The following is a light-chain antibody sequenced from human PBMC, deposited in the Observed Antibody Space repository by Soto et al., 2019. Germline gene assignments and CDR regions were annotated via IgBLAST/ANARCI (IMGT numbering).Light chain of an antibody. J-gene: IGLJ2*01. CDR2: NNN. Sequence: QSVLTQPPSASGTPGQRVTISCSGSSSNIGSNPVHWYRQLPGTAPKLLIHNNNQRPSGVPDRFSGSKSGTSASLAISGLQSEDEADYYCAAWDDSLNGVLFGVGTKLTVL. V-gene: IGLV1-44*01. CDR1: SSNIGSNP. CDR3: AAWDDSLNGVL.